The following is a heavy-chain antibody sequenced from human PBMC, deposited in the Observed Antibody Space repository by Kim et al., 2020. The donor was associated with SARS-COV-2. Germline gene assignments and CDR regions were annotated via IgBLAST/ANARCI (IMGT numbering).Heavy chain of an antibody. J-gene: IGHJ5*02. Sequence: ASVKVSCKASGYTFTSYYMHWVRQAPGQGLEWMGIINPSGGSTSYAQKFQGRVTMTRDTSTSTVYMELSSLRSEDTAVYYCARDRIVVVPAAREEGYNWFDPWGQGTLVTVSS. CDR1: GYTFTSYY. D-gene: IGHD2-2*01. V-gene: IGHV1-46*01. CDR2: INPSGGST. CDR3: ARDRIVVVPAAREEGYNWFDP.